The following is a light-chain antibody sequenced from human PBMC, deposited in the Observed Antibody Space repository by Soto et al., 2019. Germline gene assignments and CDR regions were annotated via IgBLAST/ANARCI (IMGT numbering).Light chain of an antibody. J-gene: IGLJ1*01. CDR2: EVN. CDR1: SSDIGSYNY. V-gene: IGLV2-14*01. CDR3: SSYTGSSTLYV. Sequence: QSALTQTASVSGSPGQSITISCSGTSSDIGSYNYVSWYQQHPGKAPKLMIYEVNNRPSGVSHRFSGSKSGNTASLTISGLQAEDEADYYCSSYTGSSTLYVFGTGTKVTVL.